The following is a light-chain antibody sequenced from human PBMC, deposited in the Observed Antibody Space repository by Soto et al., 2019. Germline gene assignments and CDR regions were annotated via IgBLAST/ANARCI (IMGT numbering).Light chain of an antibody. Sequence: EIVLTQSPGTLSLSPGERATLSYRASQSVGASYLAWYQQKPGQAPRLLIYGASSRATGIPDRFGGSGSGTDFTLTISRLEPEDFAVYYCQQYGSSPYTFGQGTKLEIK. CDR3: QQYGSSPYT. CDR1: QSVGASY. V-gene: IGKV3-20*01. CDR2: GAS. J-gene: IGKJ2*01.